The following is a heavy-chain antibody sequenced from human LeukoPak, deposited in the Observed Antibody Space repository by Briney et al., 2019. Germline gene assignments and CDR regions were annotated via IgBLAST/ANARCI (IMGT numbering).Heavy chain of an antibody. D-gene: IGHD3-3*01. V-gene: IGHV1-46*01. CDR3: ARKRGVGVDTNAFDM. CDR1: GYTFTSYY. J-gene: IGHJ3*02. Sequence: GASVKVSCKASGYTFTSYYMHWVRQAPGQGLEWMGIINPSGGSTSYAQKFQGRVTMTRDTSINTAYMELSRLRSDDTAVYYCARKRGVGVDTNAFDMWGQGTMVTVSS. CDR2: INPSGGST.